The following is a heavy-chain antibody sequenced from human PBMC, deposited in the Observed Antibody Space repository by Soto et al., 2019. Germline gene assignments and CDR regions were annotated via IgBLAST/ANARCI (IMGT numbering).Heavy chain of an antibody. D-gene: IGHD2-2*01. CDR2: ISAYSGKT. Sequence: QVQLVQSGAEVKKPGASVKVSCKTSGYTFTNYGITWVRQAPGQGLEWMGWISAYSGKTNYAQKLQGRVTMTTDTATNTAYMELRSLRSDDTAVYYCARAHCSSTSCYFDYWGQGTLVTVSS. CDR1: GYTFTNYG. V-gene: IGHV1-18*01. CDR3: ARAHCSSTSCYFDY. J-gene: IGHJ4*02.